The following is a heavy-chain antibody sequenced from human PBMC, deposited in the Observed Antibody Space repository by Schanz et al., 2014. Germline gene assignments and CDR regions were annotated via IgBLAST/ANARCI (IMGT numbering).Heavy chain of an antibody. J-gene: IGHJ5*02. CDR3: AREVGLYDRGWFDP. Sequence: QVHLVQSGAEVKKPGSSVKVSCKASGSTFSSDTFSWVRQAPGQGLEWMGRIVPIAGITNYAQRFQGRVTITADKSSDTAYMELSSLRAEDTAVYYCAREVGLYDRGWFDPWGQGTLVTVSA. CDR2: IVPIAGIT. V-gene: IGHV1-69*08. D-gene: IGHD3-22*01. CDR1: GSTFSSDT.